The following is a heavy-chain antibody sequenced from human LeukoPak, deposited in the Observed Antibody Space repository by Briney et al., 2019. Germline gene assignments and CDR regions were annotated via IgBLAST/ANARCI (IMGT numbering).Heavy chain of an antibody. V-gene: IGHV3-23*01. CDR1: GFTFNTYG. D-gene: IGHD4/OR15-4a*01. CDR3: AKSIDYGDYFDY. CDR2: ISGSGGSI. Sequence: PGRSLRLSCAASGFTFNTYGMNWVRQAPGKGLEWLSAISGSGGSIYYADSVKGRFTISRDNSKNTLYLQMNSLRAEDTAVYYCAKSIDYGDYFDYWGQGTLVTVSS. J-gene: IGHJ4*02.